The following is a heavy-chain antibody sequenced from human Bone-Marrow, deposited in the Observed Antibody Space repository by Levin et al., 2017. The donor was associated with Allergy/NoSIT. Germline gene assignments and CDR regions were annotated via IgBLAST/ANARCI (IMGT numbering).Heavy chain of an antibody. CDR3: AKVDSSGWYEKLDY. Sequence: SCAASGFTFSDYAMSWVRQAPGKGLEWVSTISGNDGGTHYAESVKGRFTISRDNSRNTLSLQMNSLRTEDTAVYYCAKVDSSGWYEKLDYWGQGSLVTVSS. J-gene: IGHJ4*02. CDR2: ISGNDGGT. V-gene: IGHV3-23*01. CDR1: GFTFSDYA. D-gene: IGHD6-19*01.